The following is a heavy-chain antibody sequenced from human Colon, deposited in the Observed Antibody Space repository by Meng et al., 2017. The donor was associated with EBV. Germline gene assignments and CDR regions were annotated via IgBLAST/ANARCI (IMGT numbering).Heavy chain of an antibody. CDR2: MYDSGSA. CDR1: GGSVSSNDCH. J-gene: IGHJ5*02. V-gene: IGHV4-61*03. Sequence: RQESGRGLGKPSGNLFLPCSVSGGSVSSNDCHWSWNRQPPGKGLEWIGCMYDSGSAKYNPSLSSRVTISIDTTRNHFVLKLTSVTAADTAVYYCAYYFVGRGGTGSWGQGTLVTVSS. CDR3: AYYFVGRGGTGS. D-gene: IGHD2-8*02.